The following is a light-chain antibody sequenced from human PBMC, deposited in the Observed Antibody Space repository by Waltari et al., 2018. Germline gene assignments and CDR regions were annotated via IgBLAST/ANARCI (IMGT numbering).Light chain of an antibody. Sequence: QSALTQPASVSGSPGQSIAIPCTGIDTDIGRPNFASWYRQRPGEVPKLIIYDVNSRLSGISSRFSGSKFGNTASLTISGLQTEDEAVYYCSSYTTGRTYVFGTGTKVTVL. CDR1: DTDIGRPNF. CDR2: DVN. J-gene: IGLJ1*01. CDR3: SSYTTGRTYV. V-gene: IGLV2-14*03.